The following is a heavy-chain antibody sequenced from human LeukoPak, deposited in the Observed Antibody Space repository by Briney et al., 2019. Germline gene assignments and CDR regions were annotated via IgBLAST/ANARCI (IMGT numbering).Heavy chain of an antibody. J-gene: IGHJ3*02. CDR2: IYYSGST. Sequence: PSETLSLTCAVSGGSISSGTHYWNWIRQHPGKGLEWIGHIYYSGSTYYNPSLKSRVAISLDTSKNQFSLKLSSVTAADTAVYYCARVLPQDAFDIWGQGTMVTVSS. D-gene: IGHD3-10*01. CDR3: ARVLPQDAFDI. CDR1: GGSISSGTHY. V-gene: IGHV4-31*11.